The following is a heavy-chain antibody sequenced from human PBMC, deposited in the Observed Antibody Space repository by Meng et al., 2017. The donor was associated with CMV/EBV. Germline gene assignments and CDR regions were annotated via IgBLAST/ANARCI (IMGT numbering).Heavy chain of an antibody. D-gene: IGHD4-17*01. CDR1: GFTFSSYW. V-gene: IGHV3-7*01. CDR2: IKQDGSEK. J-gene: IGHJ6*02. CDR3: AKDAPSYGVSPSYYYYGMDV. Sequence: GESLKISCAASGFTFSSYWMSWVRQAPGKGLEWVANIKQDGSEKYYVDSVKGRFTISRDNDKNSLYLQMNSLRPEDTAVYYCAKDAPSYGVSPSYYYYGMDVWGQGTTVTVSS.